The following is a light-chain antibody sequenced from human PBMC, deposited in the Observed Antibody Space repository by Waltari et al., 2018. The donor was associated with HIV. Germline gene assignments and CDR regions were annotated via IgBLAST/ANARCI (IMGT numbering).Light chain of an antibody. CDR3: QQYYTTSLFT. Sequence: DIVMTQSPDSLAVSLGERATINCKSSQSVLFSSNNKNYLAWYQQKPGQPPKLLIYWASTRESGVPDRFGGGGSGTDFTLTISSLQAEDVAVYYCQQYYTTSLFTFGPGTKVDIK. CDR2: WAS. J-gene: IGKJ3*01. V-gene: IGKV4-1*01. CDR1: QSVLFSSNNKNY.